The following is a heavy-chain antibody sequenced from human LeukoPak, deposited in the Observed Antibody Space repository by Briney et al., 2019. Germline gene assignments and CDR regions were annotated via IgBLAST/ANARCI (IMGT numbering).Heavy chain of an antibody. D-gene: IGHD6-19*01. CDR3: HSGWYEGEPRNFDY. Sequence: GASVKVSCKASGGTFSSYAISWVRQAPGQGLEWMGRIIPILGIANYAQKFQGRVTITADKSTSTAYMELSSLRSDDTAVYYCHSGWYEGEPRNFDYWGQGTLVTVSS. V-gene: IGHV1-69*04. CDR1: GGTFSSYA. CDR2: IIPILGIA. J-gene: IGHJ4*02.